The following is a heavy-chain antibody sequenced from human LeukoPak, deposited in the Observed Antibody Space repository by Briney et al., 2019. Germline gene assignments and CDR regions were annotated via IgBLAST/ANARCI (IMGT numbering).Heavy chain of an antibody. Sequence: PSETLSLTCTVSVGSISSYYWSWIRQPPGKGLEWIGYIYYSGSTNYNPSLKSRVTISVDTSKNQFSLKLSSVTAADTAVYYCAGYSSGFHMGGMDVWGQGTTVTGPS. CDR3: AGYSSGFHMGGMDV. V-gene: IGHV4-59*01. J-gene: IGHJ6*02. D-gene: IGHD6-19*01. CDR2: IYYSGST. CDR1: VGSISSYY.